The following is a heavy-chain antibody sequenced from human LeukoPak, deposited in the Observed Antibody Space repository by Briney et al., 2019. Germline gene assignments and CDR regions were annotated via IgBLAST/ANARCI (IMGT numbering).Heavy chain of an antibody. CDR1: GFTFNTHS. D-gene: IGHD1-1*01. Sequence: PGGSLRLSCAASGFTFNTHSMNWVRQAPGQGLEWVASISSGGGTIYYADSVRGRFTISRDNTKYSLYLQMNSLRVGDTAVYCCASRSCSTGKCPFAYWGQGTLVTVSS. J-gene: IGHJ4*02. CDR2: ISSGGGTI. CDR3: ASRSCSTGKCPFAY. V-gene: IGHV3-21*01.